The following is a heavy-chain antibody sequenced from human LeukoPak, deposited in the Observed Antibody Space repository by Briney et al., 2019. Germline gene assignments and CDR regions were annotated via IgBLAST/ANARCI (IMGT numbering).Heavy chain of an antibody. Sequence: KSGGSLRLSCAASGFTFSSYSMNWVRQAPGKGLEWVSSISSSSSYIYYADSVKGRFTISRDNAENSLYLQMNSLRAEDTAVYYCATLRGPTPYGMDAWGQGTTVTVSS. V-gene: IGHV3-21*01. CDR3: ATLRGPTPYGMDA. CDR2: ISSSSSYI. CDR1: GFTFSSYS. J-gene: IGHJ6*02.